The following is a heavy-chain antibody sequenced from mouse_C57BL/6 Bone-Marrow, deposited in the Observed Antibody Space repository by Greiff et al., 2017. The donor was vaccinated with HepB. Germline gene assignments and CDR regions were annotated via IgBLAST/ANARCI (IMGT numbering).Heavy chain of an antibody. Sequence: VQLVESGAELVRPGASVTLSCKASGYTFTDYEMHWVKQTPVHGLEWIGAIDPETGGTAYNQKFKGKAILTADKSSSTAYMELRSLTSEDSAVYYCRGDGYYFDYWGQGTTLTVSS. J-gene: IGHJ2*01. V-gene: IGHV1-15*01. D-gene: IGHD2-3*01. CDR3: RGDGYYFDY. CDR1: GYTFTDYE. CDR2: IDPETGGT.